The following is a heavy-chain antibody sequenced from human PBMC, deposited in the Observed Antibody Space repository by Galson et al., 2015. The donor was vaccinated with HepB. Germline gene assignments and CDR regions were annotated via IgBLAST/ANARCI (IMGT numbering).Heavy chain of an antibody. Sequence: SLRLSCAASGFTFSSYAVHWVRQAPGKGLEWVAVFSYDGSNKYYADSVKGRFTISRDNSKNTLYMQMNSLRAEDTAVYYCARDPNPYQLRFLADWGRGTLVTVSS. CDR3: ARDPNPYQLRFLAD. D-gene: IGHD3-3*01. J-gene: IGHJ4*02. CDR1: GFTFSSYA. CDR2: FSYDGSNK. V-gene: IGHV3-30-3*01.